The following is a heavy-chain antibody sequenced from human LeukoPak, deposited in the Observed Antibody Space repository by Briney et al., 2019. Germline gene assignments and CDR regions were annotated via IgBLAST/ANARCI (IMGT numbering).Heavy chain of an antibody. CDR1: GGSISSYY. CDR2: IYYSGST. Sequence: SETLSLTCTVSGGSISSYYWSWIRQPPGKGLEWIGYIYYSGSTNYNPSLKSRVTISVDTSKNQFSLKLSSVTAADTAVYYCARVRRVRNFCWAFDYLGQGALVTVSS. D-gene: IGHD3-3*01. CDR3: ARVRRVRNFCWAFDY. J-gene: IGHJ4*02. V-gene: IGHV4-59*01.